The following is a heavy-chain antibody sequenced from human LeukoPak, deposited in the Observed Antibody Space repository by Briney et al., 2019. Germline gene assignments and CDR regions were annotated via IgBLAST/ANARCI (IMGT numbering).Heavy chain of an antibody. V-gene: IGHV3-15*01. CDR2: IKSKTDGGTT. CDR3: TTDQDYYDSSGVFDY. Sequence: GGSLRLSCAASGFTFSNAWMSWVRQAPGKGLEWVGRIKSKTDGGTTDYAAPVKGRFTISRDDSKNTLYLQMNSLKTEDTAVYYCTTDQDYYDSSGVFDYWGQGTLVTVSS. CDR1: GFTFSNAW. D-gene: IGHD3-22*01. J-gene: IGHJ4*02.